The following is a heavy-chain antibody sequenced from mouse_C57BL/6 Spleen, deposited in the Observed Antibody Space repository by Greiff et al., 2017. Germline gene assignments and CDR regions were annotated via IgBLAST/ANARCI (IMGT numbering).Heavy chain of an antibody. V-gene: IGHV1-59*01. CDR2: IDPSDSYT. CDR1: GYTFTSYW. D-gene: IGHD1-1*01. J-gene: IGHJ2*01. Sequence: QVQLKQPGAELVRPGTSVKLSCKASGYTFTSYWMHWVKQRPGQGLEWIGVIDPSDSYTNYNQKFKGKATLTVDTSSSTAYMQLSSLTSEDSAVYYCARGFTTVVARVYFDYWGQGTTLTVSS. CDR3: ARGFTTVVARVYFDY.